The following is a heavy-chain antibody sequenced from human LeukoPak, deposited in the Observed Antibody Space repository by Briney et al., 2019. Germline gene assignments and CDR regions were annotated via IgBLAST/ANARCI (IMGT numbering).Heavy chain of an antibody. Sequence: GGSLRLSCAASGFTFSSYAMHWVRQAPGKGLEWVAVISYDGSNKYYADSVKGRFTISRDTSNNTLHLRMNSLRAEDTAVYYCAKPYYHDDSGSWGQGTRVTVSS. CDR2: ISYDGSNK. J-gene: IGHJ5*02. D-gene: IGHD3-22*01. CDR1: GFTFSSYA. CDR3: AKPYYHDDSGS. V-gene: IGHV3-30-3*02.